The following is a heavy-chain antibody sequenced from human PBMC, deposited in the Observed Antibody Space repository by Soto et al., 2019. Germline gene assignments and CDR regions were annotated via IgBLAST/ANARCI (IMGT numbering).Heavy chain of an antibody. CDR3: TKYRRTDAEGYSFDY. J-gene: IGHJ4*02. CDR2: IHYSGST. Sequence: SETLSLTCTVSGGSISGSYWSWTQQTPGKVLEWVGYIHYSGSTNYNPSLKSRVTMSVDSAKNQFSLQLSSVTAADTAVDFCTKYRRTDAEGYSFDYWGQGALVPVSS. D-gene: IGHD2-15*01. CDR1: GGSISGSY. V-gene: IGHV4-59*01.